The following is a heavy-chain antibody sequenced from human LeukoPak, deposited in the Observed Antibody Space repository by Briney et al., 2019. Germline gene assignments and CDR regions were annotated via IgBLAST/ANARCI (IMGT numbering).Heavy chain of an antibody. D-gene: IGHD4-17*01. Sequence: GRSLRLSCAASGFTFSSYAMHWVRQAPGKGLEWVAVISYDGSNKYYADSVKGRFTISRDNSKNTLYLQMNSLRAEDTAVYYCARANYGAVDYFDYWGQGTLVTVSS. V-gene: IGHV3-30-3*01. CDR2: ISYDGSNK. CDR3: ARANYGAVDYFDY. J-gene: IGHJ4*02. CDR1: GFTFSSYA.